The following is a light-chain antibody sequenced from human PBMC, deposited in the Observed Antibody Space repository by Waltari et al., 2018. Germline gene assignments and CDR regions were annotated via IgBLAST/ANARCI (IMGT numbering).Light chain of an antibody. V-gene: IGKV1-17*01. CDR3: LQHNSYPLT. CDR2: DAS. J-gene: IGKJ4*01. Sequence: DIQMTQSPSSLSASAGGRVTIPCRASQGIRNDLRWLQQKPGMAPNRLIFDASNLQSEVPSRFSGSGFETEFTLTISSLQPEEFATYYCLQHNSYPLTFGGGTKVEI. CDR1: QGIRND.